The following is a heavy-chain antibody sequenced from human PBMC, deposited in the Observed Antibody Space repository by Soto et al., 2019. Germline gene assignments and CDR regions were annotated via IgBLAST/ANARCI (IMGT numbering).Heavy chain of an antibody. J-gene: IGHJ5*02. D-gene: IGHD3-10*01. Sequence: TSETLSLTXTVSGGSMSSGDYYWSWVRQPPGRGLEWIGYIYYSGSAYYNPSLKSRVTLSVDTSQNQFSLKLNFVTAADTAVYYCARVLYYGSGTSDLWGQGTLVTVSS. CDR3: ARVLYYGSGTSDL. CDR1: GGSMSSGDYY. V-gene: IGHV4-30-4*01. CDR2: IYYSGSA.